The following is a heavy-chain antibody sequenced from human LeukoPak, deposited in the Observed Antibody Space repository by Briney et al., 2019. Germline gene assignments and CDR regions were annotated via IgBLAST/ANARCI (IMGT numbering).Heavy chain of an antibody. J-gene: IGHJ6*02. CDR3: AKDLAGTTSYYYYGMDV. CDR2: ISGSGGST. D-gene: IGHD1-7*01. V-gene: IGHV3-23*01. Sequence: GGSLRLSCAASGFTFSSYAMSWVRQAPGKGLEWVSVISGSGGSTYYADSVKGRFTISRDNSKDTLYLQMNSLRAEDTAVYYCAKDLAGTTSYYYYGMDVWGQGTTVTVSS. CDR1: GFTFSSYA.